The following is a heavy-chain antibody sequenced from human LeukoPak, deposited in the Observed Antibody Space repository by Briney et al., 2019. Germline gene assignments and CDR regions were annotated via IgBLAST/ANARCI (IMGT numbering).Heavy chain of an antibody. CDR2: ISGSGGST. J-gene: IGHJ4*02. V-gene: IGHV3-23*01. Sequence: GGSLRLSCAASGFTFSSYAMSWVRQAPGKGLEWVSAISGSGGSTYYADSVKGRFTISRDNSKNTLYLQMNSLRAEDTAVYYCARVRSSGWYNDYWGQGTLVTVSS. CDR1: GFTFSSYA. D-gene: IGHD6-19*01. CDR3: ARVRSSGWYNDY.